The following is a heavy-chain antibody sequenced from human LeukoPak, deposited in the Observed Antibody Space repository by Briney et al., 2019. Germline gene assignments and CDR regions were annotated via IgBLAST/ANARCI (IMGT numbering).Heavy chain of an antibody. J-gene: IGHJ3*01. D-gene: IGHD3-16*01. Sequence: SETLSLTCAVYGGSTSGYFSTWIRQPPGEGPEWIGYVYYKGHTSYSLSLESRVTISVDTSKNQFSLKLNSVTAADTAVYYCARHMTETYDAFALWGQWTMVTVSS. CDR3: ARHMTETYDAFAL. V-gene: IGHV4-59*08. CDR2: VYYKGHT. CDR1: GGSTSGYF.